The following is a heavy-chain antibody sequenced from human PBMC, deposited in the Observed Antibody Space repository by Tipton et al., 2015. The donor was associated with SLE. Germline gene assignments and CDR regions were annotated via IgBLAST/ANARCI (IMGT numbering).Heavy chain of an antibody. CDR3: AKDGNWNLFNWFDP. CDR2: IRYDGSNK. D-gene: IGHD1-1*01. J-gene: IGHJ5*02. V-gene: IGHV3-30*02. Sequence: SLRLSCAASGFTFSSYDMHWVRLAPGKGLEWVAFIRYDGSNKYYADSVKGRFTNSRDNSKNTLYLQMNRLRAEDTAVYYCAKDGNWNLFNWFDPWGQGTLVTVSS. CDR1: GFTFSSYD.